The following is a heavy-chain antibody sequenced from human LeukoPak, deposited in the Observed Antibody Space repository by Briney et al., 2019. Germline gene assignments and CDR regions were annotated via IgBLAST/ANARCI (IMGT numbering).Heavy chain of an antibody. V-gene: IGHV1-69*08. CDR1: GGTFSSFP. Sequence: GSSVRVSCKASGGTFSSFPISWVRQAPGQGLEWLGRIIPFLVTTNYANKFQGRVKITADKSTSTAYLELRSLRSEDTAIYYCARASELGEWFGDLLYIWGQGTTVTVPS. CDR2: IIPFLVTT. D-gene: IGHD3-10*01. CDR3: ARASELGEWFGDLLYI. J-gene: IGHJ6*02.